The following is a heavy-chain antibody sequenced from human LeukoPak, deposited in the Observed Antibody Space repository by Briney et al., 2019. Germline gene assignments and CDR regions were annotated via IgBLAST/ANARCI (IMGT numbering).Heavy chain of an antibody. CDR3: ARAYDILTGYRRKSNYYGMDV. J-gene: IGHJ6*02. Sequence: SETLSLTCAVYGGSFSGYYCSWIRQPPGKGLEWIGEINHSGSTNYNPSLKSRVTISVDTSKNQFSLKLSSVTAADTAVYYCARAYDILTGYRRKSNYYGMDVWGQGTTVTVSS. D-gene: IGHD3-9*01. CDR1: GGSFSGYY. CDR2: INHSGST. V-gene: IGHV4-34*01.